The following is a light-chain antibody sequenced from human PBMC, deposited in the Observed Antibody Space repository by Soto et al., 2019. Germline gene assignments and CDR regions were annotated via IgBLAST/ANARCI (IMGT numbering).Light chain of an antibody. Sequence: DIQMTQSASSLSASLGDRVSIPCRASQNIRDLLNWYQQKPGKAPELLIFSASSLQSGVPSRFSGSGSGTDFTLTISSLQREDFATYFCQQTYSTPPTFGQGTRVEI. V-gene: IGKV1-39*01. CDR2: SAS. CDR1: QNIRDL. J-gene: IGKJ1*01. CDR3: QQTYSTPPT.